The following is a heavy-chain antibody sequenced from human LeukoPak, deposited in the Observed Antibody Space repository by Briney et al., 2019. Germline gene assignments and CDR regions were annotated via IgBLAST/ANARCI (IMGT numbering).Heavy chain of an antibody. CDR2: MKSNNGHT. Sequence: ASVKVSCKASGYTFTSFDFNWVRQATGQGLEWMAWMKSNNGHTGYAQKFQGRVTMTRDTSISTAYMELSSLTFEDTAVYYCARGPPNWGMVGYWGQGTLVTVSS. CDR3: ARGPPNWGMVGY. V-gene: IGHV1-8*01. J-gene: IGHJ4*02. CDR1: GYTFTSFD. D-gene: IGHD7-27*01.